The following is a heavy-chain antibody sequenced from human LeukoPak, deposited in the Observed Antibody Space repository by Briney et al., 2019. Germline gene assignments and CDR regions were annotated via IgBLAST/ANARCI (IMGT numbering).Heavy chain of an antibody. CDR3: VRTPPNWGADF. CDR2: MSPNSGNT. V-gene: IGHV1-8*01. J-gene: IGHJ4*02. Sequence: ASVKVSCKASGYTFTSYDFNWVRQATGQGLEWMGWMSPNSGNTGYAQKFQGRVTMTRDTSISTAYMELSSLRFEDTAVYYCVRTPPNWGADFWGQGTLVTVSS. D-gene: IGHD7-27*01. CDR1: GYTFTSYD.